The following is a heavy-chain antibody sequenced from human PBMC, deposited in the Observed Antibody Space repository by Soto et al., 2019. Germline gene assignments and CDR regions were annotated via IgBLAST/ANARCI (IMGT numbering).Heavy chain of an antibody. CDR3: ARVTDYDSSGYYYYRGNWFDP. CDR2: IYHSGST. Sequence: SETLSLTCAVSGGSISSSNWWSWVRQPPGKGLEWIGEIYHSGSTNYNPSLKSRVTISVDKSKNQFSLKLSSVTAADTAVYYCARVTDYDSSGYYYYRGNWFDPWGQGTLVTVSS. V-gene: IGHV4-4*02. CDR1: GGSISSSNW. D-gene: IGHD3-22*01. J-gene: IGHJ5*02.